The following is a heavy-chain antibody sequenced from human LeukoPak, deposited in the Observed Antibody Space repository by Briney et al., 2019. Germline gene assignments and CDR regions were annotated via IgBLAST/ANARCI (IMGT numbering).Heavy chain of an antibody. D-gene: IGHD4-11*01. J-gene: IGHJ6*03. Sequence: PGGSLRLSCAASGFTFSSYWMSWVRQAPGKGLEWVANIKGDGSAKYYVDSVKGRFTISRDNSKNSLYLQMNSLRAEDTAVYYCARLDYSNYGFGYYYYMDVWGKGTTVTVSS. CDR3: ARLDYSNYGFGYYYYMDV. V-gene: IGHV3-7*03. CDR2: IKGDGSAK. CDR1: GFTFSSYW.